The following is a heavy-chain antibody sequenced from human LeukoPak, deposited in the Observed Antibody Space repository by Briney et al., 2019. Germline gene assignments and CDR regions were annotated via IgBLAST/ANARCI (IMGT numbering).Heavy chain of an antibody. Sequence: GGSLRLSCAASGFTFSNTWMNWVRQAPGKGLEWVGRIKSETDGGTTDYAAPVKGRFTISRDDSKNTLYLQMNSLKAEDTAVYYCTPYHIPDWGQGTLVTVSS. CDR1: GFTFSNTW. J-gene: IGHJ4*02. D-gene: IGHD2-21*01. CDR3: TPYHIPD. CDR2: IKSETDGGTT. V-gene: IGHV3-15*01.